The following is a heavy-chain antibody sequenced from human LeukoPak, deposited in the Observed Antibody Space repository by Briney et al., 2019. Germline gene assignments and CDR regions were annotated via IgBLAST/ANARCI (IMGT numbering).Heavy chain of an antibody. CDR2: IYTGGST. V-gene: IGHV3-53*01. D-gene: IGHD4-11*01. CDR1: GFTFSGYA. Sequence: PGGSLRLSCAASGFTFSGYAMSWVRQAPGKGLEWVSVIYTGGSTYYADSVKGRFTISRDNSKNTLYLQMNSLRAEDTAVYYCARDLYGNDLIRDVDYWGQGTLVTVSS. CDR3: ARDLYGNDLIRDVDY. J-gene: IGHJ4*02.